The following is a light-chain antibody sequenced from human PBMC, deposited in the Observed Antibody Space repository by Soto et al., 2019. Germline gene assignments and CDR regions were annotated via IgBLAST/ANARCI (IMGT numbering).Light chain of an antibody. J-gene: IGLJ1*01. CDR2: DVS. CDR3: CSYAGSYTYV. V-gene: IGLV2-11*01. Sequence: QSALTQPRSVSGSPGQSVTISCTGTSSDVGGYNFVSWYQQHSGKAPKLMIYDVSKRPSGVPDRFSGSKSGNTASLTISGLQGEDEGDYYCCSYAGSYTYVFGTGTKLTVL. CDR1: SSDVGGYNF.